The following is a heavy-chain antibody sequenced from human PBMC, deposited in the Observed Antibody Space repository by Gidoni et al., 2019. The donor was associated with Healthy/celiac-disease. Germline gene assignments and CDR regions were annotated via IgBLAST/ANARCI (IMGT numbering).Heavy chain of an antibody. CDR1: GDSVSRNSAA. D-gene: IGHD5-12*01. V-gene: IGHV6-1*01. Sequence: QVQLQQSGPGLVKPSQTLSLTCAISGDSVSRNSAAWHWIRQSHSRGLEWLGRTYYRSKWYNDYAVSVKSRITINPDTSKNQFSLQLNSVTPEDTAVYYCAREPALYGYSGYDLEVYYYGMDVWGQGTTVTVSS. CDR3: AREPALYGYSGYDLEVYYYGMDV. J-gene: IGHJ6*02. CDR2: TYYRSKWYN.